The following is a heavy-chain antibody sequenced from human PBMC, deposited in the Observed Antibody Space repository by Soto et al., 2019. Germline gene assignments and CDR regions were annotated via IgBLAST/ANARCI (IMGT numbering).Heavy chain of an antibody. D-gene: IGHD3-10*01. CDR3: ARHGKRITMVRGVRDAFDI. V-gene: IGHV4-59*08. CDR1: GGSISSYY. CDR2: IYYSGST. Sequence: SETLSLTCTVSGGSISSYYWNWIRQPSGKGLEWIGYIYYSGSTNYNPSLKSRVTISVDTSKNQFSLKLSSVTAADTAVYYCARHGKRITMVRGVRDAFDIWGQGTMVTVSS. J-gene: IGHJ3*02.